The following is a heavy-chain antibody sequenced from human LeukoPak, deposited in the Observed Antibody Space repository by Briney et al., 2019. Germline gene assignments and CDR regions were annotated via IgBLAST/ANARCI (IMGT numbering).Heavy chain of an antibody. CDR1: GFTFSSYA. V-gene: IGHV3-23*01. CDR2: ISGSGGNT. CDR3: AKDPTNYPYFFDY. J-gene: IGHJ4*02. D-gene: IGHD2-8*01. Sequence: GGSLRLSCTASGFTFSSYAITWVRQAPGKGLEWVSAISGSGGNTYYADSVKGRFTISRDNSKNTLYLQMNSLRAEDTAVYYCAKDPTNYPYFFDYWGQGTLVTASS.